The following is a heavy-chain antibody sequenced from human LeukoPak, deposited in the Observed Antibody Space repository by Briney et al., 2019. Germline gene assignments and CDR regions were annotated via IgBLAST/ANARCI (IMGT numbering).Heavy chain of an antibody. CDR1: GGSISSGSYF. Sequence: SETLSLTCTVSGGSISSGSYFWSWIRQPAGKGLEWIGRIYTSGSTKYNPSLKSRVTISVDTSRNQFSLKLSSVTAADTAVCYCAGYYDSSGPMGYCIWGQGTMVTVSS. D-gene: IGHD3-22*01. J-gene: IGHJ3*02. CDR2: IYTSGST. V-gene: IGHV4-61*02. CDR3: AGYYDSSGPMGYCI.